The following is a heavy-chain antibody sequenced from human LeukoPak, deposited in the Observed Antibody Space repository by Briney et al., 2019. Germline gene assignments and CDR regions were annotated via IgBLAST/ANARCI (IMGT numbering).Heavy chain of an antibody. Sequence: ASVKVSCKASGYTFTSYYMHWVRQAPGQGLEWMGIINPSGGSTSYAQKFQGRVTMTRDTSTSTVYMELSSLRSEDTAVSYCARGGYYYDSSGYFPFDYWGQGTLVTVSS. J-gene: IGHJ4*02. D-gene: IGHD3-22*01. V-gene: IGHV1-46*01. CDR2: INPSGGST. CDR1: GYTFTSYY. CDR3: ARGGYYYDSSGYFPFDY.